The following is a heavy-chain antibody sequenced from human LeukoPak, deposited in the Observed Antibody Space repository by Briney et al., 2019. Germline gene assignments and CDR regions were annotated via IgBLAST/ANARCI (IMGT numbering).Heavy chain of an antibody. Sequence: SETLSLTCTVSGGSISSYYWSWIRQPPGKGLEWIGYIYYSGSTNYNPSLQSRVTISVDTSKNQFSLKLSSVTAADTAVYYCARVKRSSGWYWFDPWGQGTLVTVSS. D-gene: IGHD6-19*01. J-gene: IGHJ5*02. CDR3: ARVKRSSGWYWFDP. CDR1: GGSISSYY. CDR2: IYYSGST. V-gene: IGHV4-59*01.